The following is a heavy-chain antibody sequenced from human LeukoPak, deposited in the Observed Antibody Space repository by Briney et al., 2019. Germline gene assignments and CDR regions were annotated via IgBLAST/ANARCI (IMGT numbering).Heavy chain of an antibody. D-gene: IGHD3-10*01. CDR1: GGSISSYY. Sequence: SETLSLTCTVSGGSISSYYWSWIRQPPGKGLEWIGYIYYSGSTNYNPSFKSRVTISVDTSKNQFSLKLSSVTAADTAVYYCAREVEWFGELLPYNWFDPWGQGTLVTVSS. J-gene: IGHJ5*02. CDR2: IYYSGST. CDR3: AREVEWFGELLPYNWFDP. V-gene: IGHV4-59*01.